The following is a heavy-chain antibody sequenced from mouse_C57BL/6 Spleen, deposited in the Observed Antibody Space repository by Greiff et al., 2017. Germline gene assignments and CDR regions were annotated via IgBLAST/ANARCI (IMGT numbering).Heavy chain of an antibody. V-gene: IGHV1-52*01. Sequence: VQLQQSGAELVRPGSSVKLSCKASGYTFTSYWMHWVKQRPIQGLEWIGNIDPSDSETHYNQKFKDKATLTVDKSSSTAYMQLSSLTSEDSAVYYCARRGGSSHWYFDVWGTGTTVTVSS. D-gene: IGHD1-1*01. CDR2: IDPSDSET. CDR3: ARRGGSSHWYFDV. J-gene: IGHJ1*03. CDR1: GYTFTSYW.